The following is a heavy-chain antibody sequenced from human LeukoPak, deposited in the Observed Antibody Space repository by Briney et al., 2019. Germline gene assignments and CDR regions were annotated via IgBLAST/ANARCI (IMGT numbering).Heavy chain of an antibody. CDR2: IYTSRST. CDR1: GGSISSYY. V-gene: IGHV4-4*07. CDR3: ARGIAAAGTVWFDP. J-gene: IGHJ5*02. D-gene: IGHD6-13*01. Sequence: KPSETLSLTCTVSGGSISSYYWSWIRQPAGKGLEWIGRIYTSRSTNYNPSLKSRVTMSVETSKNQFSLKLSSVTAADTPVYYCARGIAAAGTVWFDPWGQGTLVTVSS.